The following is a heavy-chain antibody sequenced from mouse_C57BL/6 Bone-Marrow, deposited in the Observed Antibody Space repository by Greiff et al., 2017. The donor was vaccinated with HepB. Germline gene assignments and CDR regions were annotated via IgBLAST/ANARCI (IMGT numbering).Heavy chain of an antibody. V-gene: IGHV5-4*01. J-gene: IGHJ4*01. Sequence: EVKLVESGGGLVKPGGSLKLSCAASGFTFSSYAMSWVRQTPEKRLEWVATISDGGSYTYYPDNVKGRFTISRDNAKNNLYLQMSHLKSEDTAMYYCAREYDYDDYAMDYWGQGTSVTVSS. CDR3: AREYDYDDYAMDY. D-gene: IGHD2-4*01. CDR1: GFTFSSYA. CDR2: ISDGGSYT.